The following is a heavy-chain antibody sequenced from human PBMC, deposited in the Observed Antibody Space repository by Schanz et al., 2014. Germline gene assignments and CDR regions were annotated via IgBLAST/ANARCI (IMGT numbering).Heavy chain of an antibody. CDR2: ISAYNGHT. CDR3: ATNSPFRMVRGSNAFDA. Sequence: QGQLVQSGAEVKKPGASVKVSCKASGYTFTSYGITWVRQAPGLGLEWMGWISAYNGHTTYAQKFQGRVTMTTDTSTSTAYMELRNVRYDDTAMYYCATNSPFRMVRGSNAFDAWGQGTMVTVSS. D-gene: IGHD3-10*01. CDR1: GYTFTSYG. J-gene: IGHJ3*01. V-gene: IGHV1-18*01.